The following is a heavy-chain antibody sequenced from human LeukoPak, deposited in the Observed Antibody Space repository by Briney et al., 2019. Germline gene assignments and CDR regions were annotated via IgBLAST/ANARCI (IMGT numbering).Heavy chain of an antibody. CDR3: AREYLTTVTTLSVFYYYYGMDV. D-gene: IGHD4-17*01. V-gene: IGHV1-8*01. Sequence: ASVKVSCKASGYTFTSYDINWVRQATGQGLEWMGWMNPNSGNTGYAQKFQGRVTMTRNTSISTAYMELRSLRSDDTAVYYCAREYLTTVTTLSVFYYYYGMDVWGQGTTVTVSS. J-gene: IGHJ6*02. CDR1: GYTFTSYD. CDR2: MNPNSGNT.